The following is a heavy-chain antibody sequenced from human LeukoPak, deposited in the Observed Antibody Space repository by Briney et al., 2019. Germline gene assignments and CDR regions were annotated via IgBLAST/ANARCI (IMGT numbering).Heavy chain of an antibody. CDR3: ARERVGAFDI. J-gene: IGHJ3*02. V-gene: IGHV3-53*01. CDR1: GFTVSSNY. D-gene: IGHD1-26*01. Sequence: GGSLRLSCAASGFTVSSNYMSWVRQAPGKGLEWVSVIYSGGSTYYADSVKGRFTISRDNSKNTLYLQMDSLRAEDTAVYYCARERVGAFDIWGQGTMVTVSS. CDR2: IYSGGST.